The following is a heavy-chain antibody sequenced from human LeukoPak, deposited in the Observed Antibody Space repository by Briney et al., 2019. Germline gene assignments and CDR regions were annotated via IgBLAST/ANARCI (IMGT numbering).Heavy chain of an antibody. CDR1: GFTLSSYS. J-gene: IGHJ6*03. CDR3: AKDSAFYYIDV. CDR2: ISSSSSTI. Sequence: GGSLRLSCAASGFTLSSYSMNWVRQAPGKGLEWVSYISSSSSTIYYADSVKGRFTISRDNSKNTLYLQMNSLKGDDTAVYYCAKDSAFYYIDVWGKGTTVIISS. D-gene: IGHD3-10*01. V-gene: IGHV3-48*01.